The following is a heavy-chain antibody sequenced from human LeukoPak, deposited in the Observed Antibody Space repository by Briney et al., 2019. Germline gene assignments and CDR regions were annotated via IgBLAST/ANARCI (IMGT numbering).Heavy chain of an antibody. Sequence: PSETLSPTCTVSGGSISSYYWSWIRQPPGKGLEWIGSIYYSGSTYYNPSLKSRVTISVDTSKNQFSLKLSSVTAADTAVYYCARFGAPMATIDYWGQGTLVTVSS. CDR2: IYYSGST. V-gene: IGHV4-39*01. J-gene: IGHJ4*02. D-gene: IGHD5-24*01. CDR3: ARFGAPMATIDY. CDR1: GGSISSYY.